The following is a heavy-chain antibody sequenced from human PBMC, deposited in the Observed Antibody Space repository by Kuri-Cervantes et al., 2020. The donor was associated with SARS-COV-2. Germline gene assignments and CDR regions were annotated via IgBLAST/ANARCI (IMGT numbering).Heavy chain of an antibody. Sequence: GGSLRLSCAASGFTFSSYGMHWVRQAPGKGLVWVSRINSDESSTSYADSVKGRFTISRDNAKNTLYLQMNSLRAEDTAVYYCARDPVTPGYYYYYGMDVWGQGTTVTVSS. CDR1: GFTFSSYG. D-gene: IGHD4-23*01. CDR3: ARDPVTPGYYYYYGMDV. V-gene: IGHV3-74*01. CDR2: INSDESST. J-gene: IGHJ6*02.